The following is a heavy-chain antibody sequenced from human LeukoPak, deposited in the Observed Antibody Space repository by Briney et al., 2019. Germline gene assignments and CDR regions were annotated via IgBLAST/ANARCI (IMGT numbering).Heavy chain of an antibody. CDR1: GFTFSSYA. CDR3: ATDGAGFDT. Sequence: PGGSLRLSCAASGFTFSSYAMSWVRQAPGKGLEWVSYISSSGSTIYYADSVKGRFTISRDNSKNTLYLQMNSLRAEDTAVYYCATDGAGFDTWGQGVLVTVSS. V-gene: IGHV3-23*01. CDR2: ISSSGSTI. J-gene: IGHJ5*02.